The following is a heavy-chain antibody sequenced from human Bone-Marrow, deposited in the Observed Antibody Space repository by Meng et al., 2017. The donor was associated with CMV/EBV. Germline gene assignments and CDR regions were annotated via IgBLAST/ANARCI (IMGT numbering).Heavy chain of an antibody. CDR1: GYTFTGYY. CDR3: ARGFGYNWNFFFGY. CDR2: MNPNSGNT. Sequence: ASVKVSCKASGYTFTGYYMHWVRQATGQGLEWMGWMNPNSGNTGYAQKFQGRVTMTRNTSISTAYMELSSLRSEDTAVYYCARGFGYNWNFFFGYWGQGTLVTVSS. V-gene: IGHV1-8*02. D-gene: IGHD1-7*01. J-gene: IGHJ4*02.